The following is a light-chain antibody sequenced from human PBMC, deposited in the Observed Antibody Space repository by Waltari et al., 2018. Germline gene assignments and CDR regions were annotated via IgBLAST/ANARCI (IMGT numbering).Light chain of an antibody. CDR1: RNVKSW. J-gene: IGKJ1*01. CDR2: EAS. CDR3: QQYNNYPWT. V-gene: IGKV1-5*03. Sequence: DIQMTQSPSTLSASIGDSVTIICRASRNVKSWLAWYQQKPGKAPKLLIYEASGLQSGVPSRFSGSGSGTEFTLTISGLQPDDFASYYCQQYNNYPWTFGQGTKVEIK.